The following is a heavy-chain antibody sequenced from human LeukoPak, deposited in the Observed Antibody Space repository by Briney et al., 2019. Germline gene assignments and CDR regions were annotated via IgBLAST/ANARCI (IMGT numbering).Heavy chain of an antibody. V-gene: IGHV4-59*08. J-gene: IGHJ4*02. CDR3: ARQQLRYFDV. CDR1: GGSISSYY. CDR2: IYHRGST. Sequence: PSETLSLTCTVSGGSISSYYWSWIRQPPGKGLEWIGYIYHRGSTYYNPSLKSRVSISVDTPKNQLSLKLSSVTAADTAVYYCARQQLRYFDVWGQGTLVTVSS. D-gene: IGHD3-9*01.